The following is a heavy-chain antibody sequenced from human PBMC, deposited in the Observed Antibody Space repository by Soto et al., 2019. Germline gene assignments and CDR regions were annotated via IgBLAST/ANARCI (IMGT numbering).Heavy chain of an antibody. D-gene: IGHD2-2*01. CDR2: ISAYNGNT. J-gene: IGHJ6*03. CDR1: GYTFTSYG. Sequence: QVQLVQSGAEVKKPGASVKVSCKASGYTFTSYGISWVRQAPGQGLEWMGWISAYNGNTNYAQKLQGRVTMTTDTSTSTAYMKLRSLRSDDTAVYYCAGVSPIDIVVVPAAIQGYYYYYYMDVRGKGTTVTVSS. V-gene: IGHV1-18*01. CDR3: AGVSPIDIVVVPAAIQGYYYYYYMDV.